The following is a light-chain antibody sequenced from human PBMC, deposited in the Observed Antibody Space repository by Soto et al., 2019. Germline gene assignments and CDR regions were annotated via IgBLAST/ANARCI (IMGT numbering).Light chain of an antibody. Sequence: EIVLTQSPATLSLSPGERATLSCRASQSVSNYLAWYQQKPGQAPRLLIYDASNRASGIPDRFSGSGSGTDFTLTISGLEPEDFAVYYCQQFGSSLYTFGQGTKVDIK. J-gene: IGKJ2*01. V-gene: IGKV3-11*01. CDR1: QSVSNY. CDR3: QQFGSSLYT. CDR2: DAS.